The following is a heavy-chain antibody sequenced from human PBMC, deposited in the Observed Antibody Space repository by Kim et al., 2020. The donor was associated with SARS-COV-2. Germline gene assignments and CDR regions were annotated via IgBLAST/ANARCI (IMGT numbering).Heavy chain of an antibody. CDR2: ISAYNGNT. J-gene: IGHJ6*02. V-gene: IGHV1-18*01. Sequence: ASVKVSCKASGYTFTSYGISWVRQAPGQGLEWMGWISAYNGNTNYAQKLQGRVTMTTDTSTSTAYRELRSLRSDDTAVYYCARVNDVWSGPVPYGMDVWGQGTTVTVSS. CDR3: ARVNDVWSGPVPYGMDV. CDR1: GYTFTSYG. D-gene: IGHD3-3*01.